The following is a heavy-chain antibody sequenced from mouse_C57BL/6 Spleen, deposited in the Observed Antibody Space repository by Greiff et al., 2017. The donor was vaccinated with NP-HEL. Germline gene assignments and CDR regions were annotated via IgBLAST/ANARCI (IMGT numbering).Heavy chain of an antibody. V-gene: IGHV1-55*01. CDR1: GYTFTSYW. CDR3: ARSEGDLGLRRGYWYFDV. J-gene: IGHJ1*03. Sequence: QVQLKQPGAELVKPGASVKMSCKASGYTFTSYWITWVKQRPGQGLEWIGDIYPGSGSTNYNEKFKSKATLTVDTSSSTAYMQLSSLTSEDSAVYYCARSEGDLGLRRGYWYFDVWGTGTTVTVSS. CDR2: IYPGSGST. D-gene: IGHD2-2*01.